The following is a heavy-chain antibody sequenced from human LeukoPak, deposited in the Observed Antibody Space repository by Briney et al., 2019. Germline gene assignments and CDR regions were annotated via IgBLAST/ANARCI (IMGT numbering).Heavy chain of an antibody. D-gene: IGHD6-13*01. CDR1: GGSISSSSYY. CDR3: VCCSSSWYFLGY. V-gene: IGHV4-39*07. J-gene: IGHJ4*02. Sequence: PSETLSLTFTVSGGSISSSSYYWGWIRQPPGKGLEWIGSVYYSGSTYYNPSLKSRVTISVDTSKNQFSLKLSSVTAADTAVYYCVCCSSSWYFLGYWGQGTLVTVSS. CDR2: VYYSGST.